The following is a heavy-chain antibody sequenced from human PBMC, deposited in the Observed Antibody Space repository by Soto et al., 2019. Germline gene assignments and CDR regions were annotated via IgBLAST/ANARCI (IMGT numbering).Heavy chain of an antibody. CDR3: AKRGGDYGSRYSYYLDL. D-gene: IGHD3-16*01. CDR2: IGCGGSTS. V-gene: IGHV3-23*01. Sequence: EVQLLESGGGLVQPGGSLRLSCAASGFTFSNYAMGWVRQAPGRGLEGVSFIGCGGSTSYYADSVKGRFTISRDNSKNTLYLQMNSLRAEDTAVYYCAKRGGDYGSRYSYYLDLWGKGTTVTVSS. CDR1: GFTFSNYA. J-gene: IGHJ6*03.